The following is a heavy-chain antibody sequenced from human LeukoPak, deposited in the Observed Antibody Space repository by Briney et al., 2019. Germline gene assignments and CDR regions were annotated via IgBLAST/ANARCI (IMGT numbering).Heavy chain of an antibody. CDR3: ARGAQFGDKGSFDY. D-gene: IGHD4-17*01. V-gene: IGHV1-46*01. Sequence: ASVKVSCKASGYTFTSNYIHWVRQAPGQGLEWMGMIYPRDGSTSYTQKLQGRISLTRDRSTSTFYLELNSLTYEDTAVYYCARGAQFGDKGSFDYWGQGTLVTVSS. CDR2: IYPRDGST. J-gene: IGHJ4*02. CDR1: GYTFTSNY.